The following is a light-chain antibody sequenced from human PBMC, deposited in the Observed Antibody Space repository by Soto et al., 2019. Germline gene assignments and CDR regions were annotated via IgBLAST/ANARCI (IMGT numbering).Light chain of an antibody. Sequence: DIQMTQSPSSLSASVGDRVTITCRASQSISSYLNWYQQKPGKAPKLLIYAASSLQSGVPSRFSGSGSGTDFTLTISSLQPEDFGTYYCHQSYSHTFGQGTKVEIK. J-gene: IGKJ1*01. V-gene: IGKV1-39*01. CDR1: QSISSY. CDR2: AAS. CDR3: HQSYSHT.